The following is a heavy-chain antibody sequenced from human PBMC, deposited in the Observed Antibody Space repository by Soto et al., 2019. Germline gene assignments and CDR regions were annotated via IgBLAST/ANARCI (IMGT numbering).Heavy chain of an antibody. CDR2: ISSNSAYI. CDR1: GFTFRSFT. J-gene: IGHJ5*02. D-gene: IGHD6-13*01. CDR3: TRDASRDSSARGWFDP. V-gene: IGHV3-21*01. Sequence: GGSLRLSCAASGFTFRSFTMNGVRQAPGKGLEWVSTISSNSAYIYYTDALRGRFTISRDNAKNSLHLQMNSLRAEDTAVYYCTRDASRDSSARGWFDPWGPGTLVTVSS.